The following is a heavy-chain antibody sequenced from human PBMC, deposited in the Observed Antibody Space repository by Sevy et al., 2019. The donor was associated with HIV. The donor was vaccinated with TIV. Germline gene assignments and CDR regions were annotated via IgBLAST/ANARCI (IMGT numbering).Heavy chain of an antibody. CDR1: GFTFSSYA. J-gene: IGHJ4*02. Sequence: GGSLRLSCAASGFTFSSYAMSWVRQAPGKGLEWVSAISGSGGSTYYADSVKGRFTISRDNSKNTLYLQMNSLRAEDTDVYYCEKKQAGYYDSSGYYYLLGYFDYWGQGTLVTVSS. V-gene: IGHV3-23*01. CDR3: EKKQAGYYDSSGYYYLLGYFDY. D-gene: IGHD3-22*01. CDR2: ISGSGGST.